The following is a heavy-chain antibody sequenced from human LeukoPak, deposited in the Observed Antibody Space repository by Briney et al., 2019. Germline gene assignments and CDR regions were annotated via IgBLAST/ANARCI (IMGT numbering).Heavy chain of an antibody. CDR3: ARDWAVADVDNY. D-gene: IGHD6-19*01. J-gene: IGHJ4*02. CDR2: INSDGSST. V-gene: IGHV3-74*01. Sequence: GGSLRLSCAASGFTFSSYWMHWVRRAPEKGLVWVSRINSDGSSTYYADSVKGRFTISRDNAKNTLYLQMNSLRAEDTAEYYCARDWAVADVDNYWGQGTLVTVSS. CDR1: GFTFSSYW.